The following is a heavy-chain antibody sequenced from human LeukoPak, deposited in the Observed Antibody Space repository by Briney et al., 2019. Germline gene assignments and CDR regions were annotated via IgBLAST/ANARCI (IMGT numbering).Heavy chain of an antibody. D-gene: IGHD6-19*01. Sequence: GRSLRLSCAASNFAFSSYSMHWVRQAPGKGLEWVSAVSGSGSSTYYSDTVKGRFTISRGNSKNTLYLQMNSLRAEDTAVYYCAKDRGSSGWYSFFDYWGQGTLVTVSS. CDR3: AKDRGSSGWYSFFDY. CDR1: NFAFSSYS. CDR2: VSGSGSST. J-gene: IGHJ4*02. V-gene: IGHV3-23*01.